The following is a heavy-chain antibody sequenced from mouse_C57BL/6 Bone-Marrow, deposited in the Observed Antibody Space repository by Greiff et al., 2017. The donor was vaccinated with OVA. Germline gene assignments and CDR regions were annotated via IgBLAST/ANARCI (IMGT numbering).Heavy chain of an antibody. D-gene: IGHD2-3*01. CDR2: ISNGGGST. V-gene: IGHV5-12*01. Sequence: EVKLVESGGGLVQPGGSLKLSCAASGFTFSDYYMYWVRQTPEKRLEWVAYISNGGGSTYYPDTVKGRFTISRDNAKNTLYLQMSRLKSEDTAMYYCARRGDGYSFFDYWGQGTTRTVSS. J-gene: IGHJ2*01. CDR1: GFTFSDYY. CDR3: ARRGDGYSFFDY.